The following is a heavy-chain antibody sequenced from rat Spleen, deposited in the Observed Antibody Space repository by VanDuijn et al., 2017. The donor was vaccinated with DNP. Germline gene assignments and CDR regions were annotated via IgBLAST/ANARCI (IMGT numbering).Heavy chain of an antibody. CDR3: ARLLIRGRGYFDY. D-gene: IGHD4-3*01. CDR1: GYSITSNY. V-gene: IGHV3-1*01. Sequence: EVQLQESGPGLVKPSQSLSLTCSVTGYSITSNYWGWIRKFPGNKMEWIGHITYSGRTSYNPSPKSRFSIVRDTSNNQFFLQLNSVTTENTATYYCARLLIRGRGYFDYWGQGVMVTVSS. CDR2: ITYSGRT. J-gene: IGHJ2*01.